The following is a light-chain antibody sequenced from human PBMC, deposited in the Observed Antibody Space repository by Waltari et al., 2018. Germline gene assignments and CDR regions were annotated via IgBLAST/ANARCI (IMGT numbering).Light chain of an antibody. CDR3: AVWDDSLSGVM. V-gene: IGLV1-47*02. Sequence: QSVLTQPPSASGTAGQRVTLPSSGSRSNIGSNYVPWYLQVPGTAPTLLVFDTNQRPSGVPDRFSGSKSGTSASLAISGLQSDDEADYYCAVWDDSLSGVMFGGGTKLTVL. CDR1: RSNIGSNY. J-gene: IGLJ3*02. CDR2: DTN.